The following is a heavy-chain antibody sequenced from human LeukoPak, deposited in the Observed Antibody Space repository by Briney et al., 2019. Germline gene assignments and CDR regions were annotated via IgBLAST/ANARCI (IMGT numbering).Heavy chain of an antibody. CDR2: INHSGST. J-gene: IGHJ4*02. Sequence: SQTLSLTCAVSGGSISSGGYSWSWIRQPPGKGLEWIGEINHSGSTNYNPSLKSRVTISVDTSKNQFSLKLSSVTAADTAVYYCARGLYYWGQGTLVTVSS. CDR1: GGSISSGGYS. V-gene: IGHV4-30-2*01. CDR3: ARGLYY.